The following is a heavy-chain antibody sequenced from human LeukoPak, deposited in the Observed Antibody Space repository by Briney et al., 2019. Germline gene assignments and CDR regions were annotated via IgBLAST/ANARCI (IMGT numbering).Heavy chain of an antibody. J-gene: IGHJ4*02. D-gene: IGHD1-20*01. CDR3: ARETNNWALDY. V-gene: IGHV4-59*01. Sequence: PSGTLSLTCTVSGGSISTYYWSWLRQSPEKGLEWIGFIQYSGNTKSNPSLKGRVTISLDMSKNQFSLSLTSVSAAYTAVYYCARETNNWALDYWGQGTLVTVSS. CDR1: GGSISTYY. CDR2: IQYSGNT.